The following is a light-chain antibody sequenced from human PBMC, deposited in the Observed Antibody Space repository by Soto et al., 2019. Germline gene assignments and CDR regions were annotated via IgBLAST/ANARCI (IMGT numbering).Light chain of an antibody. J-gene: IGKJ1*01. Sequence: DIQMTQSPATLSASVGDRVTITCRASQSLSGWLAWYQHKPGKAPKLLIYDASSLESGVPSRFSGSGTGTEFALTISSLQPDDFANYYCQQYNSYPWTFGQGTKVEIK. CDR2: DAS. CDR1: QSLSGW. V-gene: IGKV1-5*01. CDR3: QQYNSYPWT.